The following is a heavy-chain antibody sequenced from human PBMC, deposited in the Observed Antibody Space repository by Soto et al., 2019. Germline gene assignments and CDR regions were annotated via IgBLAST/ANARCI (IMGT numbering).Heavy chain of an antibody. V-gene: IGHV2-5*02. CDR3: ARLKRYYDVLTGYYFDY. Sequence: QITLKESGPTLVKPTQTLTLTCTFSGFSLSTSGVGVGWIRQPPGKALEWLALIYWDDDKRYSPSLKSRLTITKDTSKNLVVLTMTNMDPVDTAAYYCARLKRYYDVLTGYYFDYWVQGTLVTVSS. J-gene: IGHJ4*02. CDR1: GFSLSTSGVG. D-gene: IGHD3-9*01. CDR2: IYWDDDK.